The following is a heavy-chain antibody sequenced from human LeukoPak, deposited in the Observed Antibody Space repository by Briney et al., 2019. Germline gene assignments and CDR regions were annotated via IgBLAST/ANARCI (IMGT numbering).Heavy chain of an antibody. CDR3: ARVHRVKYYYDSRGYAFDY. V-gene: IGHV1-69*13. Sequence: SVKVSCKASGGTFSSYAIRWLRQAAGQGREWMGGIIPIFGTAKSAQKFQDRVTITADETTSTAYMELSSLRSEDTAVYYCARVHRVKYYYDSRGYAFDYWGQGTLVTVSS. J-gene: IGHJ4*02. CDR1: GGTFSSYA. D-gene: IGHD3-22*01. CDR2: IIPIFGTA.